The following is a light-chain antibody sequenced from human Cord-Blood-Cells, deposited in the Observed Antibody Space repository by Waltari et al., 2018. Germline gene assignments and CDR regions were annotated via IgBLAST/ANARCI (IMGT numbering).Light chain of an antibody. J-gene: IGLJ3*02. CDR3: QAWDSSTAV. CDR2: QDS. V-gene: IGLV3-1*01. CDR1: KLGDKN. Sequence: SYELPQPPYVSVSPGQTASLTCPGAKLGDKNGCRYQQKPGQSPVLVIYQDSKRPSGIPDRFSGSNSGNTATLTISGTQAMDEADYYCQAWDSSTAVFGGGTKLTVL.